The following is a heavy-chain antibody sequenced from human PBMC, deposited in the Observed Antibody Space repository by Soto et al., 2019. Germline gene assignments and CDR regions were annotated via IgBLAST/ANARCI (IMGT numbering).Heavy chain of an antibody. V-gene: IGHV4-61*01. CDR2: IFYSGST. D-gene: IGHD2-21*02. J-gene: IGHJ6*02. CDR1: GGSVTSGTYY. Sequence: SETLSLTCTVSGGSVTSGTYYWSWIRQPPGKGLEWIGYIFYSGSTNYHPSLKSRVTISVDTSKNLDTSKNQFSLKLSSVAAADTAVYYCARVPVEMTSIGDYYSYGMDVWGQGTTVTVSS. CDR3: ARVPVEMTSIGDYYSYGMDV.